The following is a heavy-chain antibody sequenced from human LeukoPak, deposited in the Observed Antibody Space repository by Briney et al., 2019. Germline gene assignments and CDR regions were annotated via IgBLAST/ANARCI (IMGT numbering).Heavy chain of an antibody. CDR2: ISYDGRNE. V-gene: IGHV3-30*04. CDR3: VRLVGGDIDY. D-gene: IGHD5-12*01. Sequence: PGGSLRLSCAASGFSFSSYAMHWVRQAPGKGLEWVAVISYDGRNEYYADSVKGRFTISRDISKNTVYLQMNSLRPEDTAVYYCVRLVGGDIDYWGQGTLVTVSS. J-gene: IGHJ4*02. CDR1: GFSFSSYA.